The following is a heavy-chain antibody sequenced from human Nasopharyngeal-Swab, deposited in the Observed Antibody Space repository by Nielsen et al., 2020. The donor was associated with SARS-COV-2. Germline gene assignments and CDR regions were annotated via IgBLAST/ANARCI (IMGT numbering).Heavy chain of an antibody. Sequence: WVRQAPGQGLEWMGGIIPISDTTKYAPKFQGRVTITADESTSTAYMELSSLRSEDTAVYYCARIIVATNYYYYYGMDVWGQGTTVTVSS. CDR3: ARIIVATNYYYYYGMDV. J-gene: IGHJ6*02. D-gene: IGHD5-12*01. CDR2: IIPISDTT. V-gene: IGHV1-69*01.